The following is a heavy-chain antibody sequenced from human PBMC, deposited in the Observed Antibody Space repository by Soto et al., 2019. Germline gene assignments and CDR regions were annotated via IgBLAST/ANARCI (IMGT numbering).Heavy chain of an antibody. CDR3: ARDLCSTTSCFFDF. CDR1: GFTFSSYW. Sequence: LRLSCAASGFTFSSYWMSWVRQAPGKGREWVANIKQDGSEKNYVDSVKGRFTISRDNAKNSLYLQMNGLRAEDTAVYFCARDLCSTTSCFFDFWGQGTLVTVSS. D-gene: IGHD2-2*01. V-gene: IGHV3-7*01. CDR2: IKQDGSEK. J-gene: IGHJ4*02.